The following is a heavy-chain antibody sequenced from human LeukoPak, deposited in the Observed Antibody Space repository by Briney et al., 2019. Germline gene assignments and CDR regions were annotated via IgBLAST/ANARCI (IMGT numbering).Heavy chain of an antibody. CDR3: ARGLGGEVFPYDFWSGYSDY. D-gene: IGHD3-3*01. CDR2: LNPNSGGT. J-gene: IGHJ4*02. V-gene: IGHV1-2*02. CDR1: GYTFTGYY. Sequence: ASVKVSCKASGYTFTGYYMHWVRQAPGQGLKWMGWLNPNSGGTNYAQKLQGRVTMTTDTSTSTAYMELRSLRSDDTAVYYCARGLGGEVFPYDFWSGYSDYWGQGTLVTVSS.